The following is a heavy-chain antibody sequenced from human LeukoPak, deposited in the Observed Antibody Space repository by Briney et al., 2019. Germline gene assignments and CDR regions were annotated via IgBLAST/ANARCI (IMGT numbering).Heavy chain of an antibody. V-gene: IGHV4-61*02. D-gene: IGHD5-24*01. CDR1: GGSISSGSYY. CDR2: IYTSGST. Sequence: PSQTLSLTFTVSGGSISSGSYYWSWIRQPAGKGLEWIGRIYTSGSTNYNPSLKSRVTISVDTSKNQFSLKLSSVTAADTAVYYCASEMAPRFEAFDYWGQGTLVTVSS. J-gene: IGHJ4*02. CDR3: ASEMAPRFEAFDY.